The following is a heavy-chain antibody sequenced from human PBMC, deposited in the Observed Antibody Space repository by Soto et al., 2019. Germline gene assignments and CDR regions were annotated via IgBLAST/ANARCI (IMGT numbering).Heavy chain of an antibody. V-gene: IGHV4-31*03. D-gene: IGHD3-3*01. J-gene: IGHJ4*02. CDR1: GASISSGGYF. CDR3: ARADYDFWSGTQ. CDR2: IYYSGST. Sequence: QVQLQESGPGLVKPSQTLSLTCTVSGASISSGGYFWTWIRQHPGKGLEWIGFIYYSGSTYYNPSLKSRVTISVGKSKNQCFLKVSSVTAADTAVYFCARADYDFWSGTQWGQGTLVTVSS.